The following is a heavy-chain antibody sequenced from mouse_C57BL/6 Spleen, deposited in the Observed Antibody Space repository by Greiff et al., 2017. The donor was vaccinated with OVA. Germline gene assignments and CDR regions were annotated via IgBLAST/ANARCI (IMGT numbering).Heavy chain of an antibody. D-gene: IGHD3-2*02. CDR1: GYTFTDYY. CDR3: AMGAAQAYYFDY. Sequence: VKLMESGAELVRPGASVKLSCKASGYTFTDYYINWVKQRPGQGLEWIARIYPGSGNTYYNEKFKGKATLTAEKSSSTAYMQLSSLTSEDSAVYFCAMGAAQAYYFDYWGQGTTLTVSS. V-gene: IGHV1-76*01. J-gene: IGHJ2*01. CDR2: IYPGSGNT.